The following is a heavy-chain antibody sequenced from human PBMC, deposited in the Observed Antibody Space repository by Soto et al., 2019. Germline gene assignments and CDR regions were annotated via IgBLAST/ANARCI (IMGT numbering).Heavy chain of an antibody. V-gene: IGHV4-59*01. Sequence: QVQLEESGPGLVKPSETLSLTCNVSGDSISTYYWNWIRQPPGKGLAWIGYIFYSGTTYYSPALKSRVTISVDTSKNQFSLSLRSVTDADTAVYDCAKAGSIVAAATDTYDGMDVWGPGTTVTVSS. CDR3: AKAGSIVAAATDTYDGMDV. CDR2: IFYSGTT. D-gene: IGHD6-13*01. CDR1: GDSISTYY. J-gene: IGHJ6*02.